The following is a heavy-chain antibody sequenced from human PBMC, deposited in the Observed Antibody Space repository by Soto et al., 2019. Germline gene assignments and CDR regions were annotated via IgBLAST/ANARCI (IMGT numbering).Heavy chain of an antibody. J-gene: IGHJ4*02. V-gene: IGHV3-23*01. CDR3: AKDLFSGYDSN. Sequence: GGSLRLSCAASGFTFSNYALGWVRQAPGKGLECVSLISGSGGTAYYADSVKGRFTISRDNSRNTLYLQMDSLRAEDTAVYYCAKDLFSGYDSNWGQGTLVTVSS. D-gene: IGHD5-12*01. CDR2: ISGSGGTA. CDR1: GFTFSNYA.